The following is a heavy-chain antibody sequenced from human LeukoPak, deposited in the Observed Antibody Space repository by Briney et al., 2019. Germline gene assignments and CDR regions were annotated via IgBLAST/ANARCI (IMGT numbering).Heavy chain of an antibody. J-gene: IGHJ4*02. D-gene: IGHD2-2*02. CDR3: AREKKDIVVVPAAIPDY. V-gene: IGHV4-61*02. CDR2: IYTSGST. Sequence: SETLSLTCTVSGGSISSGSYYWRWIRQPAGTGLEWIGRIYTSGSTNYNPSLKSRVTISVDTSKNQFSLKLSSVTAADTAVYYCAREKKDIVVVPAAIPDYWGQGTLVTVSS. CDR1: GGSISSGSYY.